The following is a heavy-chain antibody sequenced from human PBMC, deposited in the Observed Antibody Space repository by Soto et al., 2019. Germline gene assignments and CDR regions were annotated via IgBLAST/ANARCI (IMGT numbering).Heavy chain of an antibody. V-gene: IGHV1-69*02. D-gene: IGHD2-15*01. Sequence: ASVKVSCKASGGTFSSYTISWVRQAPGQGLEWMGRIIPILGIANYAQKFRGRVTITADKSTSTAYMELSSLRSEDTAVYYCARSREVVVAATKEDYYYYYMDVWGKGTTVTVSS. CDR2: IIPILGIA. J-gene: IGHJ6*03. CDR1: GGTFSSYT. CDR3: ARSREVVVAATKEDYYYYYMDV.